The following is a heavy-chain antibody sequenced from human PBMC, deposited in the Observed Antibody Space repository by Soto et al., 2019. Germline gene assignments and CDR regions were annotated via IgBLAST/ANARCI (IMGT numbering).Heavy chain of an antibody. CDR3: ATESGSTYGYFDH. Sequence: SETLSLTCTVSGGSVTSDEDYWTWIRQSPGKGLEWIGYISNSGSTGYNPSLKTRLSMSVDRSKNQFTLRLTSVTAADTAVYFCATESGSTYGYFDHWGQGTQVTVSS. J-gene: IGHJ4*02. V-gene: IGHV4-30-4*01. D-gene: IGHD5-18*01. CDR1: GGSVTSDEDY. CDR2: ISNSGST.